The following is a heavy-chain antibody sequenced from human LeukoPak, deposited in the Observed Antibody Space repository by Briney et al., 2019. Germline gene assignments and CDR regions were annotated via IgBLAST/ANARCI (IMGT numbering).Heavy chain of an antibody. D-gene: IGHD3-22*01. CDR3: ARGVTMIVVVIHDWYFDL. CDR2: IYYTRST. V-gene: IGHV4-39*01. CDR1: GGSISSSSYY. Sequence: PSETLSLTCTVSGGSISSSSYYWGWIRQPPGKGLEWIGSIYYTRSTYYNPSLKSRVTISVDTSKNQFSLKLTSVTAADTAVYHCARGVTMIVVVIHDWYFDLWGRGTLGTVSS. J-gene: IGHJ2*01.